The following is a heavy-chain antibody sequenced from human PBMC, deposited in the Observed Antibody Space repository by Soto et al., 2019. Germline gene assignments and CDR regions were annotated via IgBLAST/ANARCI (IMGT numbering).Heavy chain of an antibody. CDR3: ATARQTLIHDDISPYSDYFDY. CDR2: IYYSGST. J-gene: IGHJ4*02. D-gene: IGHD3-16*01. V-gene: IGHV4-31*03. Sequence: PSETLSLTCTVSGGSISSGGYYWSWIRQHPGKGLEWIGYIYYSGSTYYNPSLKSRVTISVDTSKNQFSLKLSSVTAADTAVYYCATARQTLIHDDISPYSDYFDYWGQGKLVSVPS. CDR1: GGSISSGGYY.